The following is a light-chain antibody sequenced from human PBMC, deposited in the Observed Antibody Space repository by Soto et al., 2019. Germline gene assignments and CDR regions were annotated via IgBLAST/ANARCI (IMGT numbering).Light chain of an antibody. Sequence: SVLTQATSVSGSPVQSITISCTGNHNDIGTYDYVSWYQQHPGRAPRLLIHGVTTRPSGISGRFSASKSGLTASLTISGLQPEDEADYYCSSFTSNRIYVFGPGTKVTVL. CDR2: GVT. V-gene: IGLV2-14*03. J-gene: IGLJ1*01. CDR1: HNDIGTYDY. CDR3: SSFTSNRIYV.